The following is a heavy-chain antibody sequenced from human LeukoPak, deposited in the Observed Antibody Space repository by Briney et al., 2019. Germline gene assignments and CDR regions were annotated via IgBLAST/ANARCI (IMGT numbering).Heavy chain of an antibody. CDR2: INWNGGRT. CDR1: GFTFDDYG. Sequence: PGGSLRLSCAASGFTFDDYGMSWVRQAPGKGLAWVSGINWNGGRTGYADSVKGRFTTSRDNAKNSLYLQMNSLRAEDTALYYCARVGPRYSSGWYLFDYWGQGTLVTVSS. J-gene: IGHJ4*02. D-gene: IGHD6-19*01. V-gene: IGHV3-20*04. CDR3: ARVGPRYSSGWYLFDY.